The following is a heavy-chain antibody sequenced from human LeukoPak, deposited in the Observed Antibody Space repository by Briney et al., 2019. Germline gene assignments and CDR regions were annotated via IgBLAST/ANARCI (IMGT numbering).Heavy chain of an antibody. CDR1: GGTFSSYA. D-gene: IGHD2-2*01. CDR2: IIPIFGTA. Sequence: SVKVSCKASGGTFSSYAISWVRQAPGQGLEWMGGIIPIFGTANYAQKLQGRVTMTTDTSTSTAYMELRSLRSDDTAVYYCARVGRYCSSTSCYFGFDYWGQGTLVTVSS. CDR3: ARVGRYCSSTSCYFGFDY. J-gene: IGHJ4*02. V-gene: IGHV1-69*05.